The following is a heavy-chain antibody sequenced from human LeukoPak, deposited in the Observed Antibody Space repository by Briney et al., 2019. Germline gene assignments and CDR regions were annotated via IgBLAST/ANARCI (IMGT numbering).Heavy chain of an antibody. CDR1: GFTFSSYA. Sequence: GGSLRLSCAASGFTFSSYAMSWVRQAPGKVLEKVSAISGSGGSTYYADSVKGRFTISRDNSKNTLYLQMNSLRAEDTAVYYCAKDSGLIAAAGNFGYWGQGTLVTVSS. CDR2: ISGSGGST. J-gene: IGHJ4*02. CDR3: AKDSGLIAAAGNFGY. V-gene: IGHV3-23*01. D-gene: IGHD6-13*01.